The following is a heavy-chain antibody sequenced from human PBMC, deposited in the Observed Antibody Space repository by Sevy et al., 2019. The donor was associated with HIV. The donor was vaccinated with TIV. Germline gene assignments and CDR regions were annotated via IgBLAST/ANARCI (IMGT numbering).Heavy chain of an antibody. Sequence: GESLKISCAASGFTFSNYWMHWVRQAPGKGLVWVSRIKTDGSSRDSADSVKGRFFISRDNAKNLVYLQMDSLRAEDTAVYYCAREGDTVLVPTAVDAFHFWGQGTMVTVSS. V-gene: IGHV3-74*01. CDR3: AREGDTVLVPTAVDAFHF. D-gene: IGHD2-2*01. J-gene: IGHJ3*01. CDR1: GFTFSNYW. CDR2: IKTDGSSR.